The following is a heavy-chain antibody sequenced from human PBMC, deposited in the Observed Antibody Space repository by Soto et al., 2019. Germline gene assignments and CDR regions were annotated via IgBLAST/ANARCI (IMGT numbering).Heavy chain of an antibody. J-gene: IGHJ5*02. D-gene: IGHD2-15*01. CDR2: VYYSGGS. CDR1: GGSFSGYY. CDR3: GRVVEGATRHTDSDS. V-gene: IGHV4-34*01. Sequence: LSLTCAVYGGSFSGYYWSWIRQPPGKGLEFIGSVYYSGGSHYNPSLKGRVTISVDTSNNQVSLRVNSVTAADTAVYYCGRVVEGATRHTDSDSWGQGMLVTVSS.